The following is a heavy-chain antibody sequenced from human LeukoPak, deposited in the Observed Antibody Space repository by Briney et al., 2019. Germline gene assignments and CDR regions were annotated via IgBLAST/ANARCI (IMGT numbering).Heavy chain of an antibody. CDR3: ATSSIAARRGPPYDAFDI. CDR2: FDPEDGET. V-gene: IGHV1-24*01. D-gene: IGHD6-6*01. J-gene: IGHJ3*02. Sequence: ASVKVSCKVSGYTLTELSMHWVRQAPGKGLEWMGGFDPEDGETIYAQKFQGRVTMTEDTSTDTAYMELSSLRSEDTAVYYCATSSIAARRGPPYDAFDIWGQGTMVTVSS. CDR1: GYTLTELS.